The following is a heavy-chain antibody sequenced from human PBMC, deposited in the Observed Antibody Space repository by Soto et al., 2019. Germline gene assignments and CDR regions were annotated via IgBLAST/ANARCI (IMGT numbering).Heavy chain of an antibody. Sequence: KAPWASVKVSCKVSGYTLTELSMHWVRQAPGKGLEWMGGFDPEDGETIYAQKFQGRVTMTEDTSTDTAYMELSSLRSEDTAVYYCATPHSSGWYGSDYWGQGTLVTVSS. CDR1: GYTLTELS. CDR2: FDPEDGET. V-gene: IGHV1-24*01. J-gene: IGHJ4*02. D-gene: IGHD6-19*01. CDR3: ATPHSSGWYGSDY.